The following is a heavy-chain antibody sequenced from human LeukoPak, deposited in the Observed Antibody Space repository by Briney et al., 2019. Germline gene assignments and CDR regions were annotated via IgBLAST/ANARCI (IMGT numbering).Heavy chain of an antibody. CDR3: AEPPPADIWGAFDI. J-gene: IGHJ3*02. V-gene: IGHV3-23*01. Sequence: PGGSLRLSCAASRFTFSSYSMSWVRQAPGKGLEWVSAISASGGSTYYADSVKGRVTITTDTSTNTLYRRMNSQRAEDTAGYYCAEPPPADIWGAFDIWGQGTMVTVSS. CDR2: ISASGGST. D-gene: IGHD2-2*01. CDR1: RFTFSSYS.